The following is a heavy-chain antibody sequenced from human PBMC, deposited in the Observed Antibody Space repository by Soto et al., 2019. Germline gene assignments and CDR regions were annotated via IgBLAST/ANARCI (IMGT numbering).Heavy chain of an antibody. Sequence: GGSLRLSCAASGFTFSSYWMHWVRQAPVKGLVWVSRINSDGSSTSYADSVKGRFTISRDNAKNTLYLQMNSLRAEDTAVYYCARVQIAARPSSIDYWGQGTLVTVSS. D-gene: IGHD6-6*01. V-gene: IGHV3-74*01. CDR3: ARVQIAARPSSIDY. CDR1: GFTFSSYW. CDR2: INSDGSST. J-gene: IGHJ4*02.